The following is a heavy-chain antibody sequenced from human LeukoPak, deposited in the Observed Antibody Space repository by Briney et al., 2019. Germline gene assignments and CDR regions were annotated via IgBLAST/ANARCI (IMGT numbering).Heavy chain of an antibody. CDR3: ARGRSGSGGAFDI. Sequence: PSETLSLTCAVYGGSFSGYYWSWIRQPPGKGLEWIGEINHSGSTNYNPSLKSRVTISVDTSKNQFSLKLSSVTAADTAVYYCARGRSGSGGAFDIWGQGTMVSVSS. CDR1: GGSFSGYY. J-gene: IGHJ3*02. D-gene: IGHD1-26*01. CDR2: INHSGST. V-gene: IGHV4-34*01.